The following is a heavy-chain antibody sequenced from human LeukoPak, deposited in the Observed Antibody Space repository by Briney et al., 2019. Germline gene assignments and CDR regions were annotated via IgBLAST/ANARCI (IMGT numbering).Heavy chain of an antibody. CDR1: GFTFSNLW. V-gene: IGHV3-7*03. CDR2: IKQDGSEK. CDR3: ATSTAAAGTD. D-gene: IGHD6-13*01. Sequence: GGSLRLSCAASGFTFSNLWMSWVCQAPGKGLEWVANIKQDGSEKYYVDSVKGRFTISRDNAQNSLYLQMNSLRAEDTAIYYCATSTAAAGTDWGQGTLVTVSS. J-gene: IGHJ4*02.